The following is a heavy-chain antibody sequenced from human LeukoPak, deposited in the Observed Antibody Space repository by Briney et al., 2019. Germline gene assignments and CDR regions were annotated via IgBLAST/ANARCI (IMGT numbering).Heavy chain of an antibody. CDR2: IIPIFGTA. Sequence: SVKVSCKASGGTFSSYAISWVRQAPGQGLEWMGGIIPIFGTANYAQKFQGRVTITAEESTSTAYMELSSLRSEDTAVYYCARDLGYCSSTSCYGDSDWFDPWGQGTLVTVSS. D-gene: IGHD2-2*01. J-gene: IGHJ5*02. V-gene: IGHV1-69*13. CDR1: GGTFSSYA. CDR3: ARDLGYCSSTSCYGDSDWFDP.